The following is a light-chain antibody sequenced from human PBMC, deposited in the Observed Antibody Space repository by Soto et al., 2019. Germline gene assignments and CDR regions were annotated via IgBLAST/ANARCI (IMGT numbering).Light chain of an antibody. V-gene: IGLV1-40*01. J-gene: IGLJ2*01. CDR3: QSYDSSLSPL. Sequence: QSVLTQPPSVSGAPGQRVTISCTGSSSNIGAGYDVHWYQQLPGTAPKLLIYGNSNRPSGVPDRFSGSKSGTSASLAITGLQAEDEADYYCQSYDSSLSPLSGGGTKLTVL. CDR2: GNS. CDR1: SSNIGAGYD.